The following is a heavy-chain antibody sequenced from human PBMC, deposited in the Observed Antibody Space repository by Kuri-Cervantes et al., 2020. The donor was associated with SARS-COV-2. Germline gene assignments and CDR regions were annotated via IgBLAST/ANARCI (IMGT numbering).Heavy chain of an antibody. CDR3: ASGSSSSSNYYYYGMEV. CDR1: GYTFTSYG. J-gene: IGHJ6*02. V-gene: IGHV1-18*04. D-gene: IGHD6-6*01. Sequence: ASVKVSCKASGYTFTSYGISWVRQAPGQGLEWMGWISAYNGNTNYAQKLQGRVTMTTDTSTSTAYMELRSLRSDDTAVYYCASGSSSSSNYYYYGMEVWGQGTTVTVSS. CDR2: ISAYNGNT.